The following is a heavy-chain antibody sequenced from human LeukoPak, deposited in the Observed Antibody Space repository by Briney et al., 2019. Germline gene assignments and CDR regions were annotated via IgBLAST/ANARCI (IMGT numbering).Heavy chain of an antibody. CDR2: IHYSGST. J-gene: IGHJ4*02. V-gene: IGHV4-59*01. CDR1: GGSINSYY. D-gene: IGHD1-26*01. Sequence: SETLSLTCTVSGGSINSYYRSWIRQPPGKGLEWIGCIHYSGSTTYNPSPKSRVTISVNTSKNQFSLKLSTGTAADTPAYYCAGVSVCIVEDYFDYGGEGTLLSVSS. CDR3: AGVSVCIVEDYFDY.